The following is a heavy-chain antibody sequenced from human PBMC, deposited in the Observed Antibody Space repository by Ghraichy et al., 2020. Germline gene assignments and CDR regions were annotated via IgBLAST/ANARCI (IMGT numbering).Heavy chain of an antibody. V-gene: IGHV1-69*13. D-gene: IGHD2-2*01. CDR3: ASSEDIVVVPAAAIYYYYGMDV. Sequence: SVKVSCKASGGTFSSYAISWVRQAPGQGLEWMGGIIPIFGTANYAQKFQGRVTITADESTSTAYMELSSLRSEDTAVYYCASSEDIVVVPAAAIYYYYGMDVWGQGTTVTVSS. CDR1: GGTFSSYA. CDR2: IIPIFGTA. J-gene: IGHJ6*02.